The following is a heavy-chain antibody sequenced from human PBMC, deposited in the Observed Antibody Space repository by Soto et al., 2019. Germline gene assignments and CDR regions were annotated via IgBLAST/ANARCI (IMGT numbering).Heavy chain of an antibody. CDR1: GGSIRSFY. D-gene: IGHD2-15*01. CDR2: IDHSGST. CDR3: GSSYYRSTYCSEGSCYARAHVDD. V-gene: IGHV4-59*01. J-gene: IGHJ4*02. Sequence: PSETLSLTCTVSGGSIRSFYLSWIRQTPPKGLEWIGYIDHSGSTNYNPSLESRVTMSVDTSKNQISLNLRSVTAADAAVYYCGSSYYRSTYCSEGSCYARAHVDDWGQGTLVTVSS.